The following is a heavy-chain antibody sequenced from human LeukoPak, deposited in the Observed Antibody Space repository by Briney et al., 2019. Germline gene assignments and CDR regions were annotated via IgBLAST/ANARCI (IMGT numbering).Heavy chain of an antibody. CDR1: GGSISSGGYY. Sequence: SETLSLTCTVSGGSISSGGYYWSWIRQHPGKGLEWIGYIYYSGSTYYNPSLKSRVTISVDTSKYQFSLKLSSVTAADTAVYYCARRVSGTTSDAFDIWGQGTMVTVSS. V-gene: IGHV4-31*03. D-gene: IGHD1-26*01. J-gene: IGHJ3*02. CDR2: IYYSGST. CDR3: ARRVSGTTSDAFDI.